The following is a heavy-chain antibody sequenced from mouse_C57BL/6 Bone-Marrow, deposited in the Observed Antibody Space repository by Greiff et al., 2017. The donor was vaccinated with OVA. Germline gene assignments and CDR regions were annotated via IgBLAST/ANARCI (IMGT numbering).Heavy chain of an antibody. V-gene: IGHV7-1*01. CDR3: ARDAALITTVVAEGYAMDY. CDR2: SRNKANDYTT. CDR1: GFTFRDFY. Sequence: EVHLVESGGGLVQSGRSLRLSCATSGFTFRDFYMEWVRQAPGKGLEWIAASRNKANDYTTEYSASVKGRFIVSRDTSQSILYLQMNALRAEDTAIYYCARDAALITTVVAEGYAMDYWGQGTSVTVSS. J-gene: IGHJ4*01. D-gene: IGHD1-1*01.